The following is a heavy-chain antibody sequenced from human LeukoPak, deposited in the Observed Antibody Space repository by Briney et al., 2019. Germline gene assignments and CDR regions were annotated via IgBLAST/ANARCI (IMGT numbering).Heavy chain of an antibody. CDR1: GFTLSSYA. J-gene: IGHJ3*02. D-gene: IGHD3-3*01. CDR3: ARDRPHDFWSGYHMAVDAFDI. V-gene: IGHV3-30*09. CDR2: ISDDGSNK. Sequence: GGSLRLSCAASGFTLSSYAMHWVRQAPGKGLEWVAVISDDGSNKYYADSVKGRFAISRDNAKNSLYLQMNSLRAEDTAVYYCARDRPHDFWSGYHMAVDAFDIWGQGTMVTVSS.